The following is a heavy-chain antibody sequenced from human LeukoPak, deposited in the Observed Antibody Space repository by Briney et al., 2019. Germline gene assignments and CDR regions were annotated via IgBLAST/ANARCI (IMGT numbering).Heavy chain of an antibody. CDR1: GFTFSSYW. V-gene: IGHV3-7*01. CDR2: IKQDVSEK. D-gene: IGHD1-14*01. CDR3: ARNQRRLDY. Sequence: GGSLRLSCAASGFTFSSYWMSWVRQAPGKGLELVANIKQDVSEKYVDSVKGRFTISRDNAKNSLYLQMNSLRAEDTAVYYCARNQRRLDYWGQGTLVTVSS. J-gene: IGHJ4*02.